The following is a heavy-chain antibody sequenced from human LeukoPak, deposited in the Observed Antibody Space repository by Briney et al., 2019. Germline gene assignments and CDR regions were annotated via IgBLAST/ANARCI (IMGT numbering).Heavy chain of an antibody. D-gene: IGHD5-18*01. CDR1: GGTFSSYA. CDR3: ARDLKRDTAMENYYYYGMDV. V-gene: IGHV1-69*04. J-gene: IGHJ6*02. CDR2: IIPILGIA. Sequence: ASVTVSCKASGGTFSSYAISWVRQAPGQGLEWMGRIIPILGIANYAQKFQGRVTITADKSTSTAYMELSSLRSEDTAVYYCARDLKRDTAMENYYYYGMDVWGQGTTVTVSS.